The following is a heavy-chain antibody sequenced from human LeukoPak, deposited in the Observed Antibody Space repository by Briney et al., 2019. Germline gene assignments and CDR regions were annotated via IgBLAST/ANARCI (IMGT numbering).Heavy chain of an antibody. CDR3: TRVGDDYPY. D-gene: IGHD5-24*01. Sequence: RASVKVSCKASGYIFTAYYLHWVRQAPGQKPEWMGWIKANSGDTNCAQKFQGRVTMTRDTSISTVYMELSGLTADDTAVYYCTRVGDDYPYWGQGTLVTVSS. CDR2: IKANSGDT. CDR1: GYIFTAYY. J-gene: IGHJ4*02. V-gene: IGHV1-2*02.